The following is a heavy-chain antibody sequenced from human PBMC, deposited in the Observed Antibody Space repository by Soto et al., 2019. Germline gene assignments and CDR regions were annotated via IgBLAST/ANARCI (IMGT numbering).Heavy chain of an antibody. J-gene: IGHJ4*02. CDR2: ISGSGGST. CDR1: GFTFSSYA. V-gene: IGHV3-23*01. CDR3: AKGRVRNRHLVRGVVPFDY. D-gene: IGHD3-10*01. Sequence: EVQLLESGGGLVQPRGSLRLSCAASGFTFSSYAMSWVRQAPGKGLEWVSAISGSGGSTYYADSVKGRFTISRDNSKNTLYLQMNSLRAEDTAVYYCAKGRVRNRHLVRGVVPFDYWGQGTLVTVSS.